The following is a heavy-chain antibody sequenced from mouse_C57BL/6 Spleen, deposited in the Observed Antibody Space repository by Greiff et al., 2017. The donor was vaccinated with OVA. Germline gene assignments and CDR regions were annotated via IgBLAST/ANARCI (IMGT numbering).Heavy chain of an antibody. J-gene: IGHJ3*01. D-gene: IGHD2-5*01. CDR1: GFNIKDDY. CDR3: TTYSKAFAY. Sequence: EVQLQQSGAELVRPGASVKLSCTASGFNIKDDYMHWVKQRPEQGLEWIGWIDPENGDTEYASKFQGKATITADTSSNTAYLQLSSLTSEDTAVYYCTTYSKAFAYWGQGTLVTVSA. V-gene: IGHV14-4*01. CDR2: IDPENGDT.